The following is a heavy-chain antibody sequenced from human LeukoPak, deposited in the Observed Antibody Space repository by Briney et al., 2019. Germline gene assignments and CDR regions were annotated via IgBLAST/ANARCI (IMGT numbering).Heavy chain of an antibody. V-gene: IGHV3-23*01. J-gene: IGHJ4*02. CDR3: ARESFLTTVTTAPYYFDY. CDR2: ISGSGGST. Sequence: GGSLRLSCAASGFTFSSYAMGWVRQAPGKGLEWVSAISGSGGSTYYADSVKGRFTISRDNAKNSLYLQMNSLRAEDTAVYYCARESFLTTVTTAPYYFDYWGQGTLVTVSS. CDR1: GFTFSSYA. D-gene: IGHD4-17*01.